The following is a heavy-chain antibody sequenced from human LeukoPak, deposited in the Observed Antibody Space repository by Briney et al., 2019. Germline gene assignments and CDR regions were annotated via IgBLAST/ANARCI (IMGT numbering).Heavy chain of an antibody. V-gene: IGHV4-31*03. Sequence: ASETLSLTCTVSGGSISSGGYYWSWIRQHPGKGLEWIGYIYYSGSTYYNPSLKSRVTISVDKSKNQFSLKLSSVTAADTAVYYCARFHYYDSSGSDYWGQGTLVTVSS. CDR1: GGSISSGGYY. CDR2: IYYSGST. J-gene: IGHJ4*02. CDR3: ARFHYYDSSGSDY. D-gene: IGHD3-22*01.